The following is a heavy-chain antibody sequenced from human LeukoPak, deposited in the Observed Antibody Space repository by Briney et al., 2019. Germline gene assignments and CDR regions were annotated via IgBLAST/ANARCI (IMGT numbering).Heavy chain of an antibody. CDR1: GGSISSDGYY. D-gene: IGHD2-15*01. V-gene: IGHV4-31*03. J-gene: IGHJ3*02. Sequence: SETLSLTCTVSGGSISSDGYYWSWIRQHPGKGLEWIGYIYYSGTTYYNPSLESRVTMSVDTSKNQFSLKLSSVTAADTAVYYCARYRDSGGRLAFDIWGQGTMDTISS. CDR2: IYYSGTT. CDR3: ARYRDSGGRLAFDI.